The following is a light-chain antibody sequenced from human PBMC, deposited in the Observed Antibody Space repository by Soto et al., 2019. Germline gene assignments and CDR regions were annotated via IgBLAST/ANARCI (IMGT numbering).Light chain of an antibody. CDR2: GAS. V-gene: IGKV3-11*01. CDR1: QSVGAQ. Sequence: EVVLTQYPATLSLSPGERATLSCRASQSVGAQFAWYQQKPGQSPRLLIYGASNRASGISARFSGSESGTDFTLTIASLEPEDSAVYYCQQRKDWGSFGGGTRVEIK. CDR3: QQRKDWGS. J-gene: IGKJ4*01.